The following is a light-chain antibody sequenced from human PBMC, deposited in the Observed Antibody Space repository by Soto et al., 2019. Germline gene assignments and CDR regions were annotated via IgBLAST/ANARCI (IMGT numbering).Light chain of an antibody. CDR2: EVS. V-gene: IGLV2-14*01. CDR3: SSYTSTSTRVL. Sequence: HSALTQPASVSGSPGQSITISCTGTSSDVGGYNYVSWYQQHPGKAPKLMIYEVSHRPSGVSNRFSGSKSGNTASLTISGLQAEDEADYYCSSYTSTSTRVLFGGGTKLTVL. CDR1: SSDVGGYNY. J-gene: IGLJ2*01.